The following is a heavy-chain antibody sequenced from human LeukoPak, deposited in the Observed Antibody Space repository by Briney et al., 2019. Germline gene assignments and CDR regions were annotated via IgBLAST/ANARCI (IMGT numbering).Heavy chain of an antibody. CDR1: GDSISNNAYH. CDR3: ARGITVFGVTIRYYFDY. J-gene: IGHJ4*02. V-gene: IGHV4-39*01. CDR2: ISHTGTT. D-gene: IGHD3-3*01. Sequence: PSETLSLTCNVSGDSISNNAYHWGWIRQSPGKGLEWLGSISHTGTTSYYPSLRSRVTISVDRSKNQFSLSLTSVTAADTAIYYCARGITVFGVTIRYYFDYWGQGTLVTVSS.